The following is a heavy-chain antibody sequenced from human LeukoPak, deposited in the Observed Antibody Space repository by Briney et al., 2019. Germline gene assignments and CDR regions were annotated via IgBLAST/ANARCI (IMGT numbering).Heavy chain of an antibody. CDR3: AKDDWTHLLSYYYRMDV. D-gene: IGHD3-9*01. Sequence: GGSLRLSCAASGFTFSSYAMSWVRQAPGKGLEWVSGISGSGGSTYYADSVKGRFTISRDNAKNTLYLQMNSLRAEDTAVYYCAKDDWTHLLSYYYRMDVRGQGTTVTVSS. J-gene: IGHJ6*02. CDR2: ISGSGGST. CDR1: GFTFSSYA. V-gene: IGHV3-23*01.